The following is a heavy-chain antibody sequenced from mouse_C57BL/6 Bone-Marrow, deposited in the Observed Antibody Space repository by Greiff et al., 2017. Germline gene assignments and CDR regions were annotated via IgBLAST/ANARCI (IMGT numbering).Heavy chain of an antibody. V-gene: IGHV1-64*01. CDR2: IHPNSGST. D-gene: IGHD1-1*01. CDR3: AREVYYGSRDY. J-gene: IGHJ2*01. CDR1: GYTFTSYW. Sequence: VQLQQSGAELVKPGASVKLSCKASGYTFTSYWMHWVKQRPGQGLEWIGMIHPNSGSTNYNEKFKSKATLTVDKSSSTAYMQLSSLTSEDSAVYYCAREVYYGSRDYWGQGTTLTVSS.